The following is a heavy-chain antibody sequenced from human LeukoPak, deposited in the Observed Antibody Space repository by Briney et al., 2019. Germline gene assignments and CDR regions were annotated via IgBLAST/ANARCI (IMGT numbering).Heavy chain of an antibody. Sequence: GGSLRLSCAASGFTFTTCAMSWVRQAPGKGLEWLSTVSDSGANTYYADSVKGRFTISRDNSRNTVYLRMNSLSAEDTAVYYCAKSHSVEQRGYFDYWGQGTLVTVSS. J-gene: IGHJ4*02. V-gene: IGHV3-23*01. CDR3: AKSHSVEQRGYFDY. CDR2: VSDSGANT. CDR1: GFTFTTCA. D-gene: IGHD1/OR15-1a*01.